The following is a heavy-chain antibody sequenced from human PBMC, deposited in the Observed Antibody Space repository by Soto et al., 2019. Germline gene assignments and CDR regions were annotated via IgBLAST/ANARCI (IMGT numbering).Heavy chain of an antibody. CDR1: GGSVSSSNYY. D-gene: IGHD3-10*01. V-gene: IGHV4-61*01. J-gene: IGHJ4*02. CDR2: IYYSGRT. Sequence: SETLSLTCTVSGGSVSSSNYYWTWIRQPPGKGLEWIGYIYYSGRTNYNPSLKSRVTMSVDTSKNQFSLKLSSVTAADTAVYYCARDPQYGSYFDYWGQGTLVTVS. CDR3: ARDPQYGSYFDY.